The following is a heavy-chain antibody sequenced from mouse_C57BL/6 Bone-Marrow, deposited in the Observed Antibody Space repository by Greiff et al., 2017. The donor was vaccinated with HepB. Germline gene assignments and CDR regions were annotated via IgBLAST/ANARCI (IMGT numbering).Heavy chain of an antibody. CDR1: GFTFSNYW. V-gene: IGHV6-3*01. D-gene: IGHD1-2*01. J-gene: IGHJ1*03. Sequence: EVKLMESGGGLVQPGGSMKLSCVASGFTFSNYWMNWVRQSPEKGLEWVAQIRLKSDNYATHYAESVKGRFTISRDDSKSSVYLQMNNLRAEDTGIYYCTASAFLRRWYFDVWGTGTTVTVSS. CDR2: IRLKSDNYAT. CDR3: TASAFLRRWYFDV.